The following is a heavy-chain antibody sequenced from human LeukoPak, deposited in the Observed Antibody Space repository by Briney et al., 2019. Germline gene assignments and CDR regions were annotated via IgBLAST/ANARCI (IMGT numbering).Heavy chain of an antibody. CDR3: ARYSSGWYYY. CDR1: GFTSSSYA. Sequence: PGGSLRLSCSASGFTSSSYAMHWVRQAPGKGLESVSAISSNGGSTYYADSVKGRFTISRDNSKNTLYLQMSSLRAEDTAVYYCARYSSGWYYYWGQGTLVTVSS. J-gene: IGHJ4*02. V-gene: IGHV3-64D*06. D-gene: IGHD6-19*01. CDR2: ISSNGGST.